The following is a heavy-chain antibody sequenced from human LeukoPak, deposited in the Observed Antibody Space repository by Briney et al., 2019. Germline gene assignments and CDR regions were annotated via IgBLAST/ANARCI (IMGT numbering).Heavy chain of an antibody. CDR2: IYYSGST. Sequence: SETLSLTCTVSGGSISSSSYYWGWIRQPPGKGLEWIGSIYYSGSTYYNPSLKSRVTISVDTSKNQFSLKLSSVTAADTAVYYCARQSPLVRGVIIGYFDYWGQGTLVTVSS. V-gene: IGHV4-39*01. D-gene: IGHD3-10*01. J-gene: IGHJ4*02. CDR3: ARQSPLVRGVIIGYFDY. CDR1: GGSISSSSYY.